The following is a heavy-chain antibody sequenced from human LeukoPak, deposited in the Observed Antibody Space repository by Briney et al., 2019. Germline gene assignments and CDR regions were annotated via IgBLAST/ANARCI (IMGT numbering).Heavy chain of an antibody. V-gene: IGHV3-21*01. J-gene: IGHJ4*02. CDR3: ARGARRLDYFDY. Sequence: GGSLRLSCAASGFTFSSYSMNWVRQAPGKGLEWVSSISSSSSYIYYADSVKGRFTISRDNAKNSLYLQMNSLRAEDTAVYYCARGARRLDYFDYWGQGTLVTVSS. CDR1: GFTFSSYS. CDR2: ISSSSSYI.